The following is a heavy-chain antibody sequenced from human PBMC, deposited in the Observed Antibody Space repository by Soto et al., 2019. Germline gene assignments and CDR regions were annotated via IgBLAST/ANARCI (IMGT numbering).Heavy chain of an antibody. CDR1: GYTLTSYG. V-gene: IGHV1-18*01. J-gene: IGHJ4*02. CDR2: ISTYNSDT. D-gene: IGHD2-15*01. Sequence: QVQLVQSGAEVKEPGASVKVSCKASGYTLTSYGISWVRQAPGQGLEWMGWISTYNSDTKYAHKFQDRVTMTTDTSTSTADMELRSLRSDDTAVYYCAREYCSGGSCYGGDYWGQGTLVTVSS. CDR3: AREYCSGGSCYGGDY.